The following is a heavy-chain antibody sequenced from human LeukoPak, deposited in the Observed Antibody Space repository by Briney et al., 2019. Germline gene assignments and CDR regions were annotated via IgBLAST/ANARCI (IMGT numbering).Heavy chain of an antibody. D-gene: IGHD6-13*01. CDR3: ARAPGYSSSWYLSNWFDP. V-gene: IGHV4-38-2*02. J-gene: IGHJ5*02. CDR1: GYSISSGYY. Sequence: PSETLSLTCTVSGYSISSGYYWGWIRQPPGKGLEWIGEIYHSGSTNYNLSLKSRVTISVDKSKNQFSLKLSSVTAADTAVYYCARAPGYSSSWYLSNWFDPWGQGTLVTVSS. CDR2: IYHSGST.